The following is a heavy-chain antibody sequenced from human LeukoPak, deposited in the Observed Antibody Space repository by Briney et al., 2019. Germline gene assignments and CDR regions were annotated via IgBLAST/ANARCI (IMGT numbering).Heavy chain of an antibody. V-gene: IGHV1-69*01. CDR3: ARVVWGSYGYSGYYYYYMDV. Sequence: SVKVSCKASGGTFSSYAISWVRQAPGQGLEWMGGIIPIFGTANYAQKFQGRVTITADESTSTAYMELSSLRSEDTAVYYCARVVWGSYGYSGYYYYYMDVWGKGTTVTISS. CDR1: GGTFSSYA. CDR2: IIPIFGTA. J-gene: IGHJ6*03. D-gene: IGHD5-18*01.